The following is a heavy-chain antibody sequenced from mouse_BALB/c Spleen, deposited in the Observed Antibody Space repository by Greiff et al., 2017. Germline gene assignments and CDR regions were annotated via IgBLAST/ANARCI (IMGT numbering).Heavy chain of an antibody. D-gene: IGHD2-3*01. CDR1: GFTFSSYA. J-gene: IGHJ2*01. V-gene: IGHV5-12-1*01. CDR3: ARAMIFDY. CDR2: ISSGGGST. Sequence: EVQRVESGGGLVKPGGSLKLSCAASGFTFSSYAMSWVRQTPEKRLEWVASISSGGGSTYYPDTVKGRFTISRDNAKNTLYLQMSSLKSEDTAMYYCARAMIFDYWGQGTTLTVSS.